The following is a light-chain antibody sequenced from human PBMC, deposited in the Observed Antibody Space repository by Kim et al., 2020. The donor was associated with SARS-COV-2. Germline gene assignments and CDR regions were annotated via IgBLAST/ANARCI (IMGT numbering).Light chain of an antibody. CDR3: QSYDSSNVV. V-gene: IGLV6-57*03. CDR2: EDN. J-gene: IGLJ2*01. CDR1: GGIIDSNY. Sequence: GTTVTMPCTRSGGIIDSNYVQWYQPRPGSAPTTVIYEDNQRPSGVPDRFSGSIDSSSNFASLTISGLKTEDEADYYCQSYDSSNVVFGGGTQLTVL.